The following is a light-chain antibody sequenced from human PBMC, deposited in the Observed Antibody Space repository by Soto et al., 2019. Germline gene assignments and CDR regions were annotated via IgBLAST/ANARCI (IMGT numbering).Light chain of an antibody. CDR3: QQRGDWPYT. CDR2: DAS. J-gene: IGKJ2*01. CDR1: QSVGSY. Sequence: EIVLTQSPATLSLSPGERATLSCRASQSVGSYLAWYQQKPGQAPRLLIYDASNRATGIPARFSGSGSGTDFTLTISSLESKDFAVYYCQQRGDWPYTFGQGTKLEIK. V-gene: IGKV3-11*01.